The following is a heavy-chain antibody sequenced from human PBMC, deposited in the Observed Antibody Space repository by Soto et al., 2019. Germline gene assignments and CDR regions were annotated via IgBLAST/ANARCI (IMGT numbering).Heavy chain of an antibody. CDR2: IYYSGST. V-gene: IGHV4-59*01. J-gene: IGHJ3*02. Sequence: SETLSLTCTVSGGSISSYYWSWMRQPPGKGLEWIGYIYYSGSTNYNPSLKSRVTISVDTSKNQFSLKLSSVTAADTAVYYCAREGYCSGGSCPRDSGDYDAFDIWGQGTMVT. CDR3: AREGYCSGGSCPRDSGDYDAFDI. CDR1: GGSISSYY. D-gene: IGHD2-15*01.